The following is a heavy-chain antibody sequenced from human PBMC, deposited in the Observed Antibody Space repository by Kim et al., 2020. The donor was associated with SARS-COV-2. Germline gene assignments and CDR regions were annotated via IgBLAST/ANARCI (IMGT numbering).Heavy chain of an antibody. CDR3: ARGERPLLLTIDY. CDR1: GCTFSSYA. Sequence: SVKVSCKASGCTFSSYAISWVRQAPGQGLEWMGGIIPICVTANYTQKFQGRVTITADESTSTAYMELSSLRSEDTAVYYCARGERPLLLTIDYWGQGTLVTVS. D-gene: IGHD2-15*01. CDR2: IIPICVTA. J-gene: IGHJ4*02. V-gene: IGHV1-69*13.